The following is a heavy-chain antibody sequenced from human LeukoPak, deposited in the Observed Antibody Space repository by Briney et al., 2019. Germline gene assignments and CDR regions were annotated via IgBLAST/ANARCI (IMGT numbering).Heavy chain of an antibody. V-gene: IGHV1-3*01. CDR3: ASSGNLVIFGVVSPVRWYYMDV. CDR2: INAGNGNA. CDR1: GYTFTSYA. D-gene: IGHD3-3*01. J-gene: IGHJ6*03. Sequence: GASVKVSCKASGYTFTSYALHWVRQAPGQRPEWMGWINAGNGNAQYSQKFQGRVTISRDTFADTGYMELSGLRSEDTAVYYCASSGNLVIFGVVSPVRWYYMDVWGKGTTVTVSS.